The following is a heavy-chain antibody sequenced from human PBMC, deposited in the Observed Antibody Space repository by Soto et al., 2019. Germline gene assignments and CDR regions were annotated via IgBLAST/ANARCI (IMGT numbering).Heavy chain of an antibody. CDR2: INSDGSST. J-gene: IGHJ3*02. V-gene: IGHV3-74*01. Sequence: GGSLRLSCAASGFTFSSYWMHWVRQAPGKGLVWVSRINSDGSSTSYADSVKGRFTISRDNAKNTLYLQMNSLRAEDTAVYYCARVGYSYGYFSGYYLPDAFDIWGQGPMVTV. CDR1: GFTFSSYW. CDR3: ARVGYSYGYFSGYYLPDAFDI. D-gene: IGHD5-18*01.